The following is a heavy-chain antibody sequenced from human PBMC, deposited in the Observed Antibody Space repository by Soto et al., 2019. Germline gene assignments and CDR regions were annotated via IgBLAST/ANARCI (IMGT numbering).Heavy chain of an antibody. D-gene: IGHD3-3*01. V-gene: IGHV4-59*01. Sequence: SGTLSLTCTVCGGSISSYYWSWIRQPPGKGLEWIGYIYYSGSTNYNPSLKSRVTISVDTSKNQFSLKLSSVTAADTAVYYCARGVTSVDFWSGYSTPTWFDPWGQGTLVA. J-gene: IGHJ5*02. CDR3: ARGVTSVDFWSGYSTPTWFDP. CDR2: IYYSGST. CDR1: GGSISSYY.